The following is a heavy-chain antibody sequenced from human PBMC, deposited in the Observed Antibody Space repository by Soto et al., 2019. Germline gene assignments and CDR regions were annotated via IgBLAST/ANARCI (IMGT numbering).Heavy chain of an antibody. V-gene: IGHV5-51*01. CDR3: TRHLYSGYELPAPPGAFDI. CDR2: IYPGDSDT. D-gene: IGHD5-12*01. CDR1: GYSFTSYW. Sequence: PGESLKISCKGSGYSFTSYWIGWVRQMPGKGLEWMGIIYPGDSDTRYSPSFQGQVTISADKSISTAYLQWSSLKASDTAMYYCTRHLYSGYELPAPPGAFDIWGQGTMVTVSS. J-gene: IGHJ3*02.